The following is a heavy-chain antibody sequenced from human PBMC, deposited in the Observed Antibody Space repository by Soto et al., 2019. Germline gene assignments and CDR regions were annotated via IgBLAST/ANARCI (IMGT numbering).Heavy chain of an antibody. Sequence: SETLSLTCAVYGGSFSGYSWTWIRQPPGTGLEWVGEINHSGSTDYNPSLKSRVTISVDTSKNQFSLKLTSVTAADTAVYYCARDKITGLFDYWGQGTLVTVSS. CDR2: INHSGST. V-gene: IGHV4-34*01. CDR3: ARDKITGLFDY. CDR1: GGSFSGYS. D-gene: IGHD2-8*02. J-gene: IGHJ4*02.